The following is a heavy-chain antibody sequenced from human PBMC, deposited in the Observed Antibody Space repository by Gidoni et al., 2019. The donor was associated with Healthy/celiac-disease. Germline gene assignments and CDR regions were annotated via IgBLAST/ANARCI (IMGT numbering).Heavy chain of an antibody. Sequence: EVKLVESGGGLVQPGGSLKLSFAASGFTFSGSAMHWCRLVSGKGLGWVGRIRSKANIYATAYAASVKGRFTISRDDSKNTAYLQMNSLKTEDTAVYYCTRPGDWELQVDYWGQGTLVTVSS. CDR2: IRSKANIYAT. CDR1: GFTFSGSA. J-gene: IGHJ4*02. V-gene: IGHV3-73*02. CDR3: TRPGDWELQVDY. D-gene: IGHD1-26*01.